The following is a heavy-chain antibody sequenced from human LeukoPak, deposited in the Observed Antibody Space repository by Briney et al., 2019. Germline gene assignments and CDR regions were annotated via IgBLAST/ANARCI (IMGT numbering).Heavy chain of an antibody. D-gene: IGHD3-10*01. CDR2: INHSGDT. CDR3: ARQMTYDSGNSFDY. V-gene: IGHV4-34*01. J-gene: IGHJ4*02. Sequence: PSETLSLTCAVFGGSLSDYYWTWIRQSPGKGLEWIGEINHSGDTKYNPSLKSRVTISVDKSKNQFSLKLNSVTAADTAAYYCARQMTYDSGNSFDYWGQGTPATVSS. CDR1: GGSLSDYY.